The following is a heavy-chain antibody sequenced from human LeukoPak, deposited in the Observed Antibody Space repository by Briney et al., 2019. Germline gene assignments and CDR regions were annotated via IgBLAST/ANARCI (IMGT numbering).Heavy chain of an antibody. J-gene: IGHJ2*01. D-gene: IGHD6-6*01. CDR3: AKDGSSDYNWYFDL. CDR2: ISGSGGST. V-gene: IGHV3-23*01. Sequence: GGSLRLSCAASGFTFSSYAMSWVRQAPGKGLEWVSAISGSGGSTYYADSVKGRFTISRDNSKNTLYLQMNSRRAEDTAVYYCAKDGSSDYNWYFDLWGRGTLVTASS. CDR1: GFTFSSYA.